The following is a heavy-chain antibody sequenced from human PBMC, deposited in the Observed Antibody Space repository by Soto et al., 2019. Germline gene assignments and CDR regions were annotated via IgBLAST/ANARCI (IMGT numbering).Heavy chain of an antibody. V-gene: IGHV4-59*01. CDR3: ARSDRNFDY. D-gene: IGHD3-10*01. CDR2: IYYSGST. Sequence: SETLSLTCTVSGGSISSYHWSWIRQPPGKGLEWIGYIYYSGSTNYNPSLKSRVTISVDTSKNQFSLKLSSVTAADTAVYYCARSDRNFDYWGQGTLVTVSS. J-gene: IGHJ4*02. CDR1: GGSISSYH.